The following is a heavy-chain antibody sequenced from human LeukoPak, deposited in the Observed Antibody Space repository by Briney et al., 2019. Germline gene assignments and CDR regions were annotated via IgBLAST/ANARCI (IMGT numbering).Heavy chain of an antibody. CDR3: ARSRYGDYSP. V-gene: IGHV1-8*01. D-gene: IGHD4-17*01. CDR2: MNPNTGNT. Sequence: ASVKVSCKTSGYTFTNYDINWVQQASGQGLEWMGWMNPNTGNTGYAQKFQGRVTMTRDTSTSTAYMELRNLRSEDTAVYFCARSRYGDYSPWGQGTLVIVSS. CDR1: GYTFTNYD. J-gene: IGHJ5*02.